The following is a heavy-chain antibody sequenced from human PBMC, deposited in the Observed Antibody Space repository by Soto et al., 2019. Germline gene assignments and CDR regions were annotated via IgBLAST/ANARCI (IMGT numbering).Heavy chain of an antibody. Sequence: SETLSLSCTVSGGSISSSSYYWGWIRQPPGKGLEWIGSIYYSGSTYYNPSLKSRVTISVDTSKNQFSLKLSSVTAADTAVYYCARVGASDYTYSRNYFFDYWGRGTLVTVSS. J-gene: IGHJ4*02. CDR2: IYYSGST. V-gene: IGHV4-39*01. D-gene: IGHD2-2*02. CDR1: GGSISSSSYY. CDR3: ARVGASDYTYSRNYFFDY.